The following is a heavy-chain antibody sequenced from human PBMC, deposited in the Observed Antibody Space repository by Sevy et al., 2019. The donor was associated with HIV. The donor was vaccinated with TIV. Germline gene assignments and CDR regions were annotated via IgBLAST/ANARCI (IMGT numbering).Heavy chain of an antibody. J-gene: IGHJ3*02. CDR1: GGTFGTYS. CDR3: ARDRDITFGGGDAFDI. Sequence: ASVKVSRKASGGTFGTYSISWLRQAPGQGLEWIGVIIPMFRTSNYAQKFQGRVTITADESTSTAYMELTSLRSEDSAVYYCARDRDITFGGGDAFDIWGHGTRVTVSS. CDR2: IIPMFRTS. V-gene: IGHV1-69*13. D-gene: IGHD3-16*01.